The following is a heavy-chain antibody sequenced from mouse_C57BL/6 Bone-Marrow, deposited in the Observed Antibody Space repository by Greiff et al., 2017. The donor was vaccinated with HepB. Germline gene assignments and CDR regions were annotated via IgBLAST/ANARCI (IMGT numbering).Heavy chain of an antibody. Sequence: EVMLVESGGDLVKPGGPLKLSCAASGFTFSSYGMSWVRQTPDKRLEWVATISSGGSYTYYPDSVKGRFTISRDNAKNTLYLQMSSLKSEDTAMYYCARRGGSPFAYWGQGTLVTVSA. D-gene: IGHD1-1*01. CDR3: ARRGGSPFAY. V-gene: IGHV5-6*02. J-gene: IGHJ3*01. CDR2: ISSGGSYT. CDR1: GFTFSSYG.